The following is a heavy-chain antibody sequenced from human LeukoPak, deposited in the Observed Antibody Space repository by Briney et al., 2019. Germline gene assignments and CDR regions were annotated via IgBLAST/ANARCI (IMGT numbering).Heavy chain of an antibody. Sequence: SETLSLTCTVSGGSISSSSYYWGWIRQPPGKGLEWIGSIYYGGSTYYNPSLKSRVTISVDTSKNQFSLKLSSVTAADTAVYYCARHSSSWYESHFDYWGQGTLVTVSS. V-gene: IGHV4-39*01. CDR3: ARHSSSWYESHFDY. J-gene: IGHJ4*02. CDR1: GGSISSSSYY. CDR2: IYYGGST. D-gene: IGHD6-13*01.